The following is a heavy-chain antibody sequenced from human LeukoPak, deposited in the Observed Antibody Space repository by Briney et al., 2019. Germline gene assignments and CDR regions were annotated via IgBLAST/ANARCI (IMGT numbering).Heavy chain of an antibody. CDR2: INHNGNVN. V-gene: IGHV3-7*03. D-gene: IGHD3-16*01. CDR1: GFTFSSYW. CDR3: ARGGGLDV. J-gene: IGHJ6*02. Sequence: GGSLRLSCAASGFTFSSYWRNWARQAPGKGLEWVASINHNGNVNYYVDSVKGRFTISRDNAKNSLYLQMSNLRAEATAVYFCARGGGLDVWGQGATVTVSS.